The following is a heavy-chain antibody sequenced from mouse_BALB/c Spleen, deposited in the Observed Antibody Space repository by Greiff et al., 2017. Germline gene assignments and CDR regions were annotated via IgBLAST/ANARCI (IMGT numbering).Heavy chain of an antibody. J-gene: IGHJ4*01. Sequence: EVQVVESGGGLVKPGGSLKLSCAASGFAFSSYDMSWVRQTPEKRLEWVAYISSGGGSTYYPDTVKGRFTISRDNAKNTLYLQMSSLKSEDTAMYYCAIQGATLYAMDYWGQGTSVTVSS. CDR1: GFAFSSYD. CDR2: ISSGGGST. CDR3: AIQGATLYAMDY. V-gene: IGHV5-12-1*01. D-gene: IGHD3-1*01.